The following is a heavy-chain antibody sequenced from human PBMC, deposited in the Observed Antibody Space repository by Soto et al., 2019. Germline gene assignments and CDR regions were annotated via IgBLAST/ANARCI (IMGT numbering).Heavy chain of an antibody. CDR1: GFTFSSYG. Sequence: GGSLRLSCAASGFTFSSYGMHWVRQAPGKGLEWVAVIWYDGSNKYYADSVKGRFTISRDNSKNTLYLQMNSLRAEDTAVYYCARVLVGATKGGRYYYYYGMDVWGQGTTVTVSS. J-gene: IGHJ6*02. V-gene: IGHV3-33*01. CDR3: ARVLVGATKGGRYYYYYGMDV. CDR2: IWYDGSNK. D-gene: IGHD1-26*01.